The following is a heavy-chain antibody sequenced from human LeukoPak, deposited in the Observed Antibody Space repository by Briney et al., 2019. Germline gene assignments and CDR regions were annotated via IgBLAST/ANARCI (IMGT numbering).Heavy chain of an antibody. J-gene: IGHJ4*02. CDR2: VRYDGINE. CDR3: AKGGGTYYFGY. V-gene: IGHV3-30*02. CDR1: GFRFSSYG. Sequence: GGSLRLSCAASGFRFSSYGMHWVRQAPGKGLDWVAYVRYDGINEYYADSVKGRFTISRDLSKNTLYLQMNSLRAEDTAVYYCAKGGGTYYFGYWGQGTLVTVSS.